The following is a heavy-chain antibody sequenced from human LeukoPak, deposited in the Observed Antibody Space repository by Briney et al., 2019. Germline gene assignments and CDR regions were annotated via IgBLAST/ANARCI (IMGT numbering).Heavy chain of an antibody. CDR3: ARATEGYSYGYRVYYYYYMYV. J-gene: IGHJ6*03. D-gene: IGHD5-18*01. CDR1: GFTFSSYW. V-gene: IGHV3-7*01. CDR2: IKEDGSEK. Sequence: GGSLRLSCAASGFTFSSYWMSWVRQAPGKGLEWVANIKEDGSEKYYVDPVKGRFTISRDNAKNSLYLQMNSLRAEDTAVYYCARATEGYSYGYRVYYYYYMYVWGIGTTVSVSS.